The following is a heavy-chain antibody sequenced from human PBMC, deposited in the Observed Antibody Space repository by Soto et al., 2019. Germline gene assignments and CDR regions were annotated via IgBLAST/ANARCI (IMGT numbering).Heavy chain of an antibody. V-gene: IGHV3-23*01. CDR2: ISGSGGST. Sequence: EVQLLESGGGLVQPGGSLRLSCAASGFTFSSYAMSWVRQAPEKGLEWVSAISGSGGSTYYADSVKGRFTISRDNSKNTLYLQMNSLRAEDTAVYYCAKPLYSSSWSLPFDYWGQGTLVTVSS. CDR1: GFTFSSYA. J-gene: IGHJ4*02. CDR3: AKPLYSSSWSLPFDY. D-gene: IGHD6-13*01.